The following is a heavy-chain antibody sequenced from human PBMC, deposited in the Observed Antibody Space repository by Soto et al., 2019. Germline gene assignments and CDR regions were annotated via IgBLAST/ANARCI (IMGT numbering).Heavy chain of an antibody. CDR2: ISGSGGST. CDR3: AKGSTYYDILTGLYY. J-gene: IGHJ4*02. D-gene: IGHD3-9*01. Sequence: PGGSLRLSCAASGFTFSSYAMSWVRQSPGKGLEWVSAISGSGGSTYYADSVKGRFTISRDNSKNTLYLQMNSLRAEDTAVYYCAKGSTYYDILTGLYYWGQGTLVTVS. V-gene: IGHV3-23*01. CDR1: GFTFSSYA.